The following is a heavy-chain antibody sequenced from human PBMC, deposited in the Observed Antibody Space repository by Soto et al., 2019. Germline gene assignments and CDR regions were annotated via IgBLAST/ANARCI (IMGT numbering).Heavy chain of an antibody. J-gene: IGHJ4*02. CDR2: ISSSSSTI. Sequence: LRLSCGASGFTFSSYSMNWVRQAPGKGLERISYISSSSSTIFYADSVKGRFTISRDNDKNSLYLQMNNLRDEDTAVYFCAREGRYSGSDYFDYWGQGTLVTVSS. CDR1: GFTFSSYS. D-gene: IGHD5-12*01. CDR3: AREGRYSGSDYFDY. V-gene: IGHV3-48*02.